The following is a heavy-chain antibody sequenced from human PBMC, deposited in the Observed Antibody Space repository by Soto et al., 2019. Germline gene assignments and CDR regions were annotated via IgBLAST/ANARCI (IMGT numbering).Heavy chain of an antibody. V-gene: IGHV1-69*01. CDR2: IIPIFGTA. CDR1: GGTFSSYA. CDR3: ARELNTESSAYYSFAF. J-gene: IGHJ4*02. D-gene: IGHD3-22*01. Sequence: QVQLVQSGAEVKKPGSSVKVSCKASGGTFSSYAISWVRQAPGQGLEWMGGIIPIFGTANYAQKFQGRVTITADESTSTAYMELRSLRPDDTAVYYCARELNTESSAYYSFAFWGQGTLVTVSS.